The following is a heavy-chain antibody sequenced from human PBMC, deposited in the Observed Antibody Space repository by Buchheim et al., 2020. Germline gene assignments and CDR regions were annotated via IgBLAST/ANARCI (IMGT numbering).Heavy chain of an antibody. J-gene: IGHJ6*02. Sequence: QVQLQESGPGLVKPSQTLSLTCTVSGGSISSGDYYWSWIRQPPGKGLEWIGYIYYSGSTYYNPSLKSRVTIPVDTSKNPISLKLSSVTAADTAVYYCARDGRLGGNYYYYGMDVWGQGTT. CDR3: ARDGRLGGNYYYYGMDV. D-gene: IGHD2-15*01. CDR1: GGSISSGDYY. CDR2: IYYSGST. V-gene: IGHV4-30-4*01.